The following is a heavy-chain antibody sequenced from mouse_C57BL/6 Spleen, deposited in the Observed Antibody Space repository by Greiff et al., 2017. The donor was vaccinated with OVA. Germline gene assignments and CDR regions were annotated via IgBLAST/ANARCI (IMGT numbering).Heavy chain of an antibody. CDR2: INPNNGGT. V-gene: IGHV1-22*01. Sequence: VQLKESGPELVKPGASVKMSCKASGYTFTDYHMHWVKQSPGKSLEWIGYINPNNGGTSYNQKFKGKATLTVNKSSSTAYMELRSLTSADSAVYYWARSYYAYDVRDAMDYWGQGTSVTVSS. D-gene: IGHD2-2*01. CDR1: GYTFTDYH. CDR3: ARSYYAYDVRDAMDY. J-gene: IGHJ4*01.